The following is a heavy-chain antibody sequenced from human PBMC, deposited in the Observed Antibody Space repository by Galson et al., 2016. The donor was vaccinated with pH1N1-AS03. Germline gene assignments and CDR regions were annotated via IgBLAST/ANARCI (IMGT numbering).Heavy chain of an antibody. CDR3: ARGCSSSSCLEYAYYGMDV. Sequence: SVKVSCKASGYTFTSYGFTWVRQAPGQGLEWMGWISTYNGNTNYAQKLQGRVALTTDTSTSTAYMELRSLRSDDTAVYYCARGCSSSSCLEYAYYGMDVWGQGTTVTVSS. CDR1: GYTFTSYG. V-gene: IGHV1-18*04. J-gene: IGHJ6*02. D-gene: IGHD2-2*01. CDR2: ISTYNGNT.